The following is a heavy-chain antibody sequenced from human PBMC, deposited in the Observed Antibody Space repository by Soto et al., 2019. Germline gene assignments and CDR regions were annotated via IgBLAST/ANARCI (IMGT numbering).Heavy chain of an antibody. J-gene: IGHJ3*02. CDR3: ARGPASGDFDI. D-gene: IGHD3-3*01. CDR2: INPNTGDT. Sequence: VASVKVSCKTSGYAFTVYWLHWLRQAPGQGPEWMAWINPNTGDTGSAQKFQGRVTLTRDTSITTAYMELSSLRPDDAAVYYCARGPASGDFDIWGQGTMVTVSS. CDR1: GYAFTVYW. V-gene: IGHV1-2*02.